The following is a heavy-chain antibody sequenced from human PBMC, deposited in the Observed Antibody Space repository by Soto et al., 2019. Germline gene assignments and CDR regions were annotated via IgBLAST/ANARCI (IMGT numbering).Heavy chain of an antibody. CDR1: GYTFTSYG. CDR2: ISAYNGNT. D-gene: IGHD3-16*01. Sequence: QVQLVQSGAEVKKPGASVKVSCKASGYTFTSYGISWVRQAPGQGLEWMGWISAYNGNTNYAQKVQGRVTMTTDTAQSTADMELRSVRADDTAEYYGARDPGWGRVCDYWGQGRLVTACS. V-gene: IGHV1-18*01. J-gene: IGHJ4*02. CDR3: ARDPGWGRVCDY.